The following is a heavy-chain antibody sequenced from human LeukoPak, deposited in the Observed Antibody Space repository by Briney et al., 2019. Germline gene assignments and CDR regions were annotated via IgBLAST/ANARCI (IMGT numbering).Heavy chain of an antibody. CDR2: IYYSGST. J-gene: IGHJ3*02. V-gene: IGHV4-59*01. CDR3: ARDRRAARGDAFDI. CDR1: GGSISSYY. D-gene: IGHD6-6*01. Sequence: SETLSLTCTVSGGSISSYYRSWIRQPPGKGLEWIGYIYYSGSTNYNPSLKSRVTISVDTSKNQFSLKLSSVTAADTAVYYCARDRRAARGDAFDIWGQGTMVTVSS.